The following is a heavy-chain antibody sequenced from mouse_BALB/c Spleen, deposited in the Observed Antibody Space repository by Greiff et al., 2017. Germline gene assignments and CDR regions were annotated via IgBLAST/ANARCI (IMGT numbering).Heavy chain of an antibody. CDR3: ARLYEDFDY. J-gene: IGHJ2*01. CDR2: IYPGDGDT. CDR1: GYTFTSYW. V-gene: IGHV1-87*01. Sequence: QVQLKQSGAELARPGASVKLSCKASGYTFTSYWMQWVKQRPGQGLEWIGAIYPGDGDTRYTQKFKGKATLTADKSSSTAYMQLSSLASEDSAVYYCARLYEDFDYWGQGTTLTVSS. D-gene: IGHD2-3*01.